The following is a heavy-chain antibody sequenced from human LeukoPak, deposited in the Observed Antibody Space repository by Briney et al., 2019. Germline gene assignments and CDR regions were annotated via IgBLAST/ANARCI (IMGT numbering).Heavy chain of an antibody. Sequence: GWSLRLSCAASGFTFSSYGMDWVHQAPGKGLEWVAFIRYDGSNKYYADSVKGRFTISRDNSKNTLYLQMNSLRAEDTAVYYCAPRGYSSSLNYYYYYMDVWGKGTTVTVSS. J-gene: IGHJ6*03. V-gene: IGHV3-30*02. D-gene: IGHD6-13*01. CDR3: APRGYSSSLNYYYYYMDV. CDR1: GFTFSSYG. CDR2: IRYDGSNK.